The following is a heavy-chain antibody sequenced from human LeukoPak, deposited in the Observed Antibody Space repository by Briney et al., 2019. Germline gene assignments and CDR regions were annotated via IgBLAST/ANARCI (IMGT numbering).Heavy chain of an antibody. CDR2: IYTSGST. Sequence: SETLSLTCTVSGGSISSYYWSWIRQPAGKGLEWIGRIYTSGSTNYNPSLKSRVTMSVGTSKNQFSLKLSSVTAADTAVYYCARGPFLPFNANYYYYYYMDVWGKGTTVTVSS. V-gene: IGHV4-4*07. CDR3: ARGPFLPFNANYYYYYYMDV. CDR1: GGSISSYY. J-gene: IGHJ6*03.